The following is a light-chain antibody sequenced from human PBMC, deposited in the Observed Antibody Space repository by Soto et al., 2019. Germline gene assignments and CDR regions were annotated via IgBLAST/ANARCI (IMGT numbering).Light chain of an antibody. CDR3: CSYASGSIYV. V-gene: IGLV2-14*01. Sequence: QSALTQPASVSGSPGQSITISCTGTSSDVGAFNYVSWYPQYPGKAPKLMIYEVGNRPSGVSNRFSGSKSGNTASLTISGLQAEDEADYYCCSYASGSIYVFGTGTKVTVL. CDR1: SSDVGAFNY. J-gene: IGLJ1*01. CDR2: EVG.